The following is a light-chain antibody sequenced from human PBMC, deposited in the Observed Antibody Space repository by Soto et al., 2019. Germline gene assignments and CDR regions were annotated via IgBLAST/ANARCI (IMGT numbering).Light chain of an antibody. CDR2: VNSDGSH. CDR1: SGHSSYA. Sequence: QLVLTQSPSASASLGASVKLTCTLSSGHSSYAIAWHQQQPEKGPRYVMQVNSDGSHSKGDGIPDRFSGSSSGTERSLIISSLQSEDEADYYCQTWGTGIWVFGGGTKLTVL. CDR3: QTWGTGIWV. J-gene: IGLJ3*02. V-gene: IGLV4-69*01.